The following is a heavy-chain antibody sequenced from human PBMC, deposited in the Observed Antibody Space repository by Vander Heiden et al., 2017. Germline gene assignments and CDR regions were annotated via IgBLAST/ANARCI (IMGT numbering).Heavy chain of an antibody. CDR3: ARDLYYYDSSGLGYYGMDV. V-gene: IGHV1-69*01. CDR1: GGTFSSYA. Sequence: QVQLVQSGAEVKKPGSSVKVSCKASGGTFSSYAISWVRQAPGQGLEWMGGIIPIFGTANYAQKFQGRVTITADESTSTAYMELSSLRSEDTAVYYCARDLYYYDSSGLGYYGMDVWGQGTTVTVSS. J-gene: IGHJ6*02. CDR2: IIPIFGTA. D-gene: IGHD3-22*01.